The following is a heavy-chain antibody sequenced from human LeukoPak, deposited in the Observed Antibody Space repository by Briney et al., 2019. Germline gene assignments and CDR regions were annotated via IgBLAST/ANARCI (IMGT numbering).Heavy chain of an antibody. CDR2: ISSSSSTI. Sequence: GGSLRLSCAASGFTFSSYSMNWVRQAPGKGLEWVSYISSSSSTIYYADSVKGRFTISRDNAKNSLYLQTNSLRAEDTAVYYCARDSPRGWYDYWGQGTLVTVSS. CDR3: ARDSPRGWYDY. CDR1: GFTFSSYS. D-gene: IGHD6-19*01. J-gene: IGHJ4*02. V-gene: IGHV3-48*01.